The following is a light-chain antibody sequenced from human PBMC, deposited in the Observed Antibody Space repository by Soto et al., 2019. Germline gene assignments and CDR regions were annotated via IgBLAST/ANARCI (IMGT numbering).Light chain of an antibody. V-gene: IGLV2-14*01. CDR1: NSDVGTYNF. Sequence: QSALTQPASVSGSPGQSITISCTGTNSDVGTYNFVSWYQQHPGKAPKLMIYEVSNRPSAVSNRFSGSKSGNTASLTISGLQAEDEADYYCSSYTTSGTYVFGTRTKLTVL. CDR2: EVS. J-gene: IGLJ1*01. CDR3: SSYTTSGTYV.